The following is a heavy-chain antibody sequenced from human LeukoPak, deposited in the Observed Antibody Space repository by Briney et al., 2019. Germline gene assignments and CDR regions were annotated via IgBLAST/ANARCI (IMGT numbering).Heavy chain of an antibody. J-gene: IGHJ4*02. CDR2: IYTSGST. CDR1: GGSISSGSYY. V-gene: IGHV4-61*02. Sequence: SETLSLTCTVSGGSISSGSYYWSWIRQPAGKGLEWIGRIYTSGSTNYNPSLKSRVTISVDTSKNQFSLKLSSVTAADTVVYYCARGSRSYGLDYWGQGTLVTVSS. D-gene: IGHD1-26*01. CDR3: ARGSRSYGLDY.